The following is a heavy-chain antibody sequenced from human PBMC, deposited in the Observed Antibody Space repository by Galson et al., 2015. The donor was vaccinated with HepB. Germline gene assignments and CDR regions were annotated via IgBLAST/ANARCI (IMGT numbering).Heavy chain of an antibody. CDR1: GYTFTSYS. CDR2: INPSGGST. Sequence: SVKVSCKASGYTFTSYSMYWVRQAPGQGLEWMGIINPSGGSTTYTQRFQGRLTMTRDTSTSTVYMELSSLRSEDTAVYYCARNNCSSANCYMGLGGFEDYWGQGTLVTVSS. J-gene: IGHJ4*02. D-gene: IGHD2-2*02. V-gene: IGHV1-46*01. CDR3: ARNNCSSANCYMGLGGFEDY.